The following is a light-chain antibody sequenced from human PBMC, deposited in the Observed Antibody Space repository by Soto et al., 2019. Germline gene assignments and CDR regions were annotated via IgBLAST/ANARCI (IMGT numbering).Light chain of an antibody. CDR2: EVN. CDR3: SSYTSDFRRV. Sequence: LTQPASVSGSPGQSITVSCTGTSSDVGAYKYVSWYQQHPGKAPKLMIYEVNNRPSGVSNRFSGSKSGNTASLTISGLQAEDEADYYCSSYTSDFRRVFGTGTKV. J-gene: IGLJ1*01. CDR1: SSDVGAYKY. V-gene: IGLV2-14*01.